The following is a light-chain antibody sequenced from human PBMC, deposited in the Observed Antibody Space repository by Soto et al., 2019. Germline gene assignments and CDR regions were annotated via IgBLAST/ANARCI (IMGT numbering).Light chain of an antibody. V-gene: IGKV3-20*01. Sequence: EIVMTQSPATLSVSPGERATLSCRASQSLNRDLAWYQQRPGQSHRLLIFGASIRAAGIQARFSGSGSGTDFTLTISRLEPEDFAVYYCKQYGSSPTTFGQGTKVDIK. J-gene: IGKJ1*01. CDR2: GAS. CDR3: KQYGSSPTT. CDR1: QSLNRD.